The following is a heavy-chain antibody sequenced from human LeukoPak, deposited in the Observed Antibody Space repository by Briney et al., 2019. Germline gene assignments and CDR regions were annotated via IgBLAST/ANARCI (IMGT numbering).Heavy chain of an antibody. J-gene: IGHJ4*02. Sequence: PGGSLRLSCAASGFTFSTYAMSWVRQAPGKGLEWVSVISGSGGSTYYADSVKGRFTISRDNSKNTLYLQMNSLRAEDTAVYYCASHDYGDFVHSDYWGQGTLVTVSS. D-gene: IGHD4-17*01. CDR1: GFTFSTYA. CDR3: ASHDYGDFVHSDY. CDR2: ISGSGGST. V-gene: IGHV3-23*01.